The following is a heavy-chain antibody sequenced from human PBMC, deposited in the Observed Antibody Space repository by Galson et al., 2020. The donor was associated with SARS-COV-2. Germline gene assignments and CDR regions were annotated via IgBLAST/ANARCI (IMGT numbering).Heavy chain of an antibody. CDR3: ARDRPCGGDCYYFDY. V-gene: IGHV4-4*07. J-gene: IGHJ4*02. D-gene: IGHD2-21*02. CDR2: IYTSGST. Sequence: SETLSLTCTVSGGSISSYYWSWIRQPAGKGLEWIGRIYTSGSTNYNPSLKSRVTMSVDTSKNQFSLKLSSVTAADTAVYYCARDRPCGGDCYYFDYWGQGTLVTVSS. CDR1: GGSISSYY.